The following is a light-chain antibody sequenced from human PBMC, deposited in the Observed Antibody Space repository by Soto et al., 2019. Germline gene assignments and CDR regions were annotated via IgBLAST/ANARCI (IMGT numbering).Light chain of an antibody. CDR3: QQYGSSPT. J-gene: IGKJ1*01. CDR1: QSVNRN. Sequence: MRQSPYILSVAPWETDTLSCRTSQSVNRNLAWYQQKPGLAPRLLIYDASSRATGIPDRFSGSGSGTDFTLTISRLEPEDFAVYYCQQYGSSPTFGQVTKVDI. CDR2: DAS. V-gene: IGKV3D-20*01.